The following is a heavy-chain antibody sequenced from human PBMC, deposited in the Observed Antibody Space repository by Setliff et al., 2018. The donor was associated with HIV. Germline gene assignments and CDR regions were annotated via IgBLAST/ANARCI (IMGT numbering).Heavy chain of an antibody. V-gene: IGHV4-39*01. CDR1: GASISSSSHH. CDR3: ARIVRWELVATSTFFYYYMDV. J-gene: IGHJ6*03. Sequence: SETLSLTCTVSGASISSSSHHWAWIRQPPGKGLEYIGNIYYTGSTHHNPSLESRVATSVDTSKNQFSLKLSSVTAADTAVYHCARIVRWELVATSTFFYYYMDVWGKGTTVTVSS. D-gene: IGHD1-26*01. CDR2: IYYTGST.